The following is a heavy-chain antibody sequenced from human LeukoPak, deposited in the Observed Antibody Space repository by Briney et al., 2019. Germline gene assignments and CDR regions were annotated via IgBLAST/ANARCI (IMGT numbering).Heavy chain of an antibody. V-gene: IGHV4-59*08. CDR2: IYYRRSTTYNPYSGST. D-gene: IGHD6-19*01. CDR3: ARHKNSYTNGWYF. CDR1: GGSINGYY. J-gene: IGHJ4*02. Sequence: PSETLSLTCTVSGGSINGYYWSWIRQPPGKRLEWIGYIYYRRSTTYNPYSGSTTYNPSLKSRVTISVDTSRNQFSLKLNSVTAADTAVYFCARHKNSYTNGWYFWGQGTLVTVAS.